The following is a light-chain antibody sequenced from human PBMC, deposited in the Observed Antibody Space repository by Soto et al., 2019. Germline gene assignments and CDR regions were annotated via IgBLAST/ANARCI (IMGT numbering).Light chain of an antibody. CDR3: RHYINSQWT. V-gene: IGKV3-20*01. CDR2: AAS. CDR1: QSVSSTY. J-gene: IGKJ1*01. Sequence: EIVLTQSPGTLSLSPGERATLSCRPSQSVSSTYLDWYQQKPGQAPRLLIYAASIRATDIPDRFSGGASATDFTLNISRLEPEDFAVYYFRHYINSQWTFGQGTKVEIK.